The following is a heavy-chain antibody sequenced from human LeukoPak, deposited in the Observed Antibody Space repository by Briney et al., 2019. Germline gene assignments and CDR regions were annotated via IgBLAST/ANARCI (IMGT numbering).Heavy chain of an antibody. CDR2: IYYSGST. J-gene: IGHJ4*02. CDR3: TREARAVDCSGGSCYI. V-gene: IGHV4-38-2*02. D-gene: IGHD2-15*01. CDR1: GYSISSGYY. Sequence: SETLSLTCTVSGYSISSGYYWGWIRQPPGKGLDWIGSIYYSGSTHYNPSLKSRVTISVDTSKKQFSLKLSSVTAADTAVYYCTREARAVDCSGGSCYIWGQGTLVTFSS.